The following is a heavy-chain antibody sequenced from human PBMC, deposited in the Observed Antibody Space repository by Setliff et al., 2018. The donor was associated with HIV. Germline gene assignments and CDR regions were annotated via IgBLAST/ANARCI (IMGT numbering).Heavy chain of an antibody. D-gene: IGHD3-22*01. CDR1: GFTLSNFW. J-gene: IGHJ4*01. CDR3: ASSRPPDDSSGYLDH. V-gene: IGHV3-7*03. CDR2: IKQDGSDK. Sequence: PGGSLRLSCAASGFTLSNFWMTWVRQAPGKGLEWVASIKQDGSDKLYVDSVKGRFAISRDNAKNSLNLEMNSLRAEDTAIYYCASSRPPDDSSGYLDHWGQGTLVTVSS.